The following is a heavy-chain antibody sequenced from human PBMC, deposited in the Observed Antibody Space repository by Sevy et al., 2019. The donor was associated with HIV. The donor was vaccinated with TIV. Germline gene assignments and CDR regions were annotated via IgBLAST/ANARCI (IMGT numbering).Heavy chain of an antibody. CDR3: ARVGVVVRGVINYYYYYYMDV. CDR1: GGSISSYY. D-gene: IGHD3-10*01. CDR2: IYYSGST. Sequence: SEILSLTCTVSGGSISSYYWSWIRQPPGKGLEWIGYIYYSGSTNYNPSLKSRVTISVDTSKNQFSLKLSSVTAADTAVYYCARVGVVVRGVINYYYYYYMDVWGKGTTVTVSS. J-gene: IGHJ6*03. V-gene: IGHV4-59*01.